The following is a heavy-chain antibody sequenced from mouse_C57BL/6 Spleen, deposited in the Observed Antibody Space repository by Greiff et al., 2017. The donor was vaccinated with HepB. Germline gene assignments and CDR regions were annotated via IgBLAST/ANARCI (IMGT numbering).Heavy chain of an antibody. CDR2: IDPANGNT. CDR3: AGSIYHGAMDY. J-gene: IGHJ4*01. V-gene: IGHV14-3*01. CDR1: GFNIKNTY. Sequence: EVKLVESVAELVRPGASVKLSCTASGFNIKNTYMHWVKQRPEQGLEWIGRIDPANGNTKYAPKFQGKATITADTSSNTAYLQLSSLTSEDTAIYYCAGSIYHGAMDYWGQGTSVTVSS.